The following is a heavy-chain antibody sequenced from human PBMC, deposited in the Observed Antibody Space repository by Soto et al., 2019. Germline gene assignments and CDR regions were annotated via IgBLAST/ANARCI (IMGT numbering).Heavy chain of an antibody. CDR1: GYSFGTYW. D-gene: IGHD3-9*01. CDR3: ARQWDYNILTGYSYCFDN. CDR2: IYPDDSDT. V-gene: IGHV5-51*01. Sequence: PGESLKISCKASGYSFGTYWIGWVRQMPGKGLEWMGIIYPDDSDTRYSPSFQGQVTISVDTSTDTAYLQWRSLKASDTAMYYCARQWDYNILTGYSYCFDNWGQGTQVTVSS. J-gene: IGHJ4*02.